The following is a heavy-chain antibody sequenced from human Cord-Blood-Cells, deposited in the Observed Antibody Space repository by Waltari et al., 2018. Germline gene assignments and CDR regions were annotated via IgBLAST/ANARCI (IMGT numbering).Heavy chain of an antibody. Sequence: QVQLVESGGGVVQPGRSLRLSCAASGFTFSSYAMHWVRQAPGKGLEGVAVISDDGSNENYADSVKGRFTISRDNSKNTLYLQMNSLRAEDTAVYYCARGGGAGRFDYWGQGTLVTVSS. CDR3: ARGGGAGRFDY. J-gene: IGHJ4*02. D-gene: IGHD6-19*01. CDR1: GFTFSSYA. V-gene: IGHV3-30-3*01. CDR2: ISDDGSNE.